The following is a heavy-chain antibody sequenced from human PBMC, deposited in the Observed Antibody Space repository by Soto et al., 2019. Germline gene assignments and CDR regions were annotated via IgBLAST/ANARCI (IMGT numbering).Heavy chain of an antibody. D-gene: IGHD2-2*02. CDR1: GFTFNSHA. CDR3: ARDPRSCSYTSCYTIDY. V-gene: IGHV3-30*03. J-gene: IGHJ4*02. Sequence: QVQLVESGGGVVQPGRSLRLTCAVSGFTFNSHAMHWVRQAPGKGLEWVAVISYGGANNYYADSVKGRFTISRDNSQNTLFLQMNSLRPEDTAVYYCARDPRSCSYTSCYTIDYWGQGTLVTVSS. CDR2: ISYGGANN.